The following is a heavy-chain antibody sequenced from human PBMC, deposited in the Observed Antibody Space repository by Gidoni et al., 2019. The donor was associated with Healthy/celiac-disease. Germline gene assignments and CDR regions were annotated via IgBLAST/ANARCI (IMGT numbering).Heavy chain of an antibody. Sequence: QVQLQQWGAGLLKPSETLSLTCAVYGGSFSGYYGSWIRQPPGKGLEWIGEINHSGSTNYNPSLKSRVTISVDTSKNQFSLKLSSVTAADTAVYYCARDLRWPLNWFDPWGQGTLVTVSS. CDR3: ARDLRWPLNWFDP. J-gene: IGHJ5*02. CDR1: GGSFSGYY. V-gene: IGHV4-34*01. CDR2: INHSGST. D-gene: IGHD4-17*01.